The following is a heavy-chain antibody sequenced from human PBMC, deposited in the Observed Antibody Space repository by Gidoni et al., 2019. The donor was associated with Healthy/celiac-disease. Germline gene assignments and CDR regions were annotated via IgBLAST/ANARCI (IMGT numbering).Heavy chain of an antibody. CDR1: GGSIRSGGYY. D-gene: IGHD3-22*01. J-gene: IGHJ2*01. CDR3: ARGGVDYYDNSGYWYFDL. V-gene: IGHV4-31*03. Sequence: QVQLQESRPGLVKPSQTLSLTCTVSGGSIRSGGYYSSWIRQHPGKGLEWIGSIYYSGRAFSSPSLKSRVIISVDSSKNQFSRKLTSVTAADRAVYYCARGGVDYYDNSGYWYFDLWGRGILVTVSS. CDR2: IYYSGRA.